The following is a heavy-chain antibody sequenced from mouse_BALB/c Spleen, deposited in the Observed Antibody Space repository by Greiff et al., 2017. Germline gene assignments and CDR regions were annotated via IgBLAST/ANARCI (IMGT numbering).Heavy chain of an antibody. J-gene: IGHJ4*01. CDR3: ARSVRYDAMDY. CDR1: GFTFSSFG. CDR2: ISSGSSTI. Sequence: EVQRVESGGGLVQPGGSRKLSCAASGFTFSSFGMHWVRQAPEKGLEWVAYISSGSSTIYYADTVKGRFTISRDNPKNTLFLQMTSLRSEDTAMYYCARSVRYDAMDYWGQGTSVTVSS. V-gene: IGHV5-17*02.